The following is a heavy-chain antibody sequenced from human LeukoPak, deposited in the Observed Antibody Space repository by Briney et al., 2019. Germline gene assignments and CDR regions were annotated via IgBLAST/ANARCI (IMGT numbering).Heavy chain of an antibody. V-gene: IGHV4-59*04. Sequence: LRLSCAVSGFTFSSYEMNWVRQSPGKGLEWFGCVYYSGSTYYNPSLKSRITISVAASKNQFSLKLSSVTAADTAVYFCASPNGTVGAYSAFDIWGQGTMVTVSS. CDR2: VYYSGST. CDR3: ASPNGTVGAYSAFDI. D-gene: IGHD1-26*01. J-gene: IGHJ3*02. CDR1: GFTFSSYE.